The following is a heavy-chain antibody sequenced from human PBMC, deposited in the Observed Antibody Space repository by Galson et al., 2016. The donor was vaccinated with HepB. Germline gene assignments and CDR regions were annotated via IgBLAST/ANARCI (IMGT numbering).Heavy chain of an antibody. D-gene: IGHD6-13*01. V-gene: IGHV3-48*02. CDR2: ISSGSSII. J-gene: IGHJ2*01. CDR1: GFNFNNYT. CDR3: ARNPDSSTWHMSWYFDL. Sequence: SLRLSCAASGFNFNNYTINWVRQAPGKGLEWISYISSGSSIIYYADSVRGRFTISRDSAKNSVYLQMNSLRDEDTAVYYCARNPDSSTWHMSWYFDLWGRGTLVTVSS.